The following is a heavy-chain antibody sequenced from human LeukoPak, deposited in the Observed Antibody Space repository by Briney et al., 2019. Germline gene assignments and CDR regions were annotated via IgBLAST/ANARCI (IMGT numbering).Heavy chain of an antibody. J-gene: IGHJ4*02. Sequence: GGSLILSCSASGFTFSSYSINWVRQAPGTGLEWVSSISSSSSYIYYADSVKGRFTISRDNAKNSLYLQMNSLRAEDTAVYYCARSFIAAAGTDYWGQGTLVTVSS. D-gene: IGHD6-13*01. CDR1: GFTFSSYS. V-gene: IGHV3-21*03. CDR2: ISSSSSYI. CDR3: ARSFIAAAGTDY.